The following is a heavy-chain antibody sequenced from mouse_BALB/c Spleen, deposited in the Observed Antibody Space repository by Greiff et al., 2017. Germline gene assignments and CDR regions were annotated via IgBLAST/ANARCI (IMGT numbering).Heavy chain of an antibody. J-gene: IGHJ2*01. V-gene: IGHV5-6*01. CDR3: AGYYYGSSGFDY. CDR2: ISSGGSYT. D-gene: IGHD1-1*01. Sequence: EVKLVESGGDLVKPGGSLKLSCAASGFTFSSYGMSWVRQTPDKRLEWVATISSGGSYTYYPDSVKGRFTISRDNAKNTLYLQMSSLKSEDTAMYYCAGYYYGSSGFDYWGQGTTLTVSS. CDR1: GFTFSSYG.